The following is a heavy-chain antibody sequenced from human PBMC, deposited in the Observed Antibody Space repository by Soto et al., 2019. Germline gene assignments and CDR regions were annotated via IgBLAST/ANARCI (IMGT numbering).Heavy chain of an antibody. CDR1: GGSISSYY. CDR2: IYYSGST. D-gene: IGHD3-22*01. J-gene: IGHJ4*02. CDR3: ARGSYYYDSSGPYYFDY. V-gene: IGHV4-59*01. Sequence: SETLSLTCTVSGGSISSYYWSWIRQPPGKGLEWIGYIYYSGSTNYNPSLKSRVTISVDTSKNQFSLKLSSVTAADTAVYYCARGSYYYDSSGPYYFDYWGQGTLVTVS.